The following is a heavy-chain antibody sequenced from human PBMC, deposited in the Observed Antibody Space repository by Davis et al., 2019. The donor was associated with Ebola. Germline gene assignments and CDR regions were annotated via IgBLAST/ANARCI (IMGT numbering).Heavy chain of an antibody. CDR1: GFKFTDYW. J-gene: IGHJ4*02. CDR3: ARHRNGYDIDY. Sequence: PGGSLRLSCKGSGFKFTDYWIGWVRQMPGKGLEWMGIIHPGDSDTRYSPSFPGQVTISADKSISTAYLQWSGLKASDTAMYYCARHRNGYDIDYWGQGTLVTVSS. D-gene: IGHD3-9*01. CDR2: IHPGDSDT. V-gene: IGHV5-51*01.